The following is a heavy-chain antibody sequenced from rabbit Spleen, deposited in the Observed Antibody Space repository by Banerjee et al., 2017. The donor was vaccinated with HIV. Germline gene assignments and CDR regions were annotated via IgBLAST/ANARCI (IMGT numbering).Heavy chain of an antibody. CDR2: IDTGSSGFT. Sequence: QSLEESGGDLVKPGASRTLTCIASGVSFSGDSYMCWVRQAPGKGLEWIACIDTGSSGFTYFASWAKGRFTISKTSSTTVTLQMTSLTAADTATYFCARDTSSSFSSYGMDLWGPGTLVTVS. CDR3: ARDTSSSFSSYGMDL. CDR1: GVSFSGDSY. J-gene: IGHJ6*01. V-gene: IGHV1S40*01. D-gene: IGHD1-1*01.